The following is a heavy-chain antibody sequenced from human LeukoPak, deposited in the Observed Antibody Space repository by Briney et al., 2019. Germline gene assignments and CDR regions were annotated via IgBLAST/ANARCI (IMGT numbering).Heavy chain of an antibody. CDR1: GFTVRSHS. CDR3: ARDLGY. D-gene: IGHD7-27*01. V-gene: IGHV3-53*01. J-gene: IGHJ4*02. CDR2: IYSGGST. Sequence: GGSQRLSCAASGFTVRSHSMSWVRQAPGKGLEWVSVIYSGGSTYYADSVKGRFTISRDNSNNTLYLQMNSLRAEDTAVYYCARDLGYWGQGTLVTVSS.